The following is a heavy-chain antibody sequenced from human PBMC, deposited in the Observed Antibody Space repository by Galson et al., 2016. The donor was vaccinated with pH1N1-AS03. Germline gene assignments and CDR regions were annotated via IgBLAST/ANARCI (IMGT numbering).Heavy chain of an antibody. Sequence: SVKVSCKASGYTFTNYAINWVRQAPGQGLEWMGGVLPLFGKTNYAEKFQGRLTITAGGIYYMELNSLTSEDTAVYFCARKMGGGSALDTWGQGTMVTVSS. CDR3: ARKMGGGSALDT. J-gene: IGHJ3*02. V-gene: IGHV1-69*13. CDR2: VLPLFGKT. CDR1: GYTFTNYA. D-gene: IGHD3-16*01.